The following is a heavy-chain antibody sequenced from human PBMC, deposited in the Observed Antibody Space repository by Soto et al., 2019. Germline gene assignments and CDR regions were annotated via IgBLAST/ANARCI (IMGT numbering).Heavy chain of an antibody. J-gene: IGHJ6*02. CDR1: GFTFSSYG. V-gene: IGHV3-30*18. D-gene: IGHD6-13*01. CDR2: ISYDGGNK. CDR3: AKEIIISSSWYPGYYYYYGMDV. Sequence: PGGSLRLSCAASGFTFSSYGMHWVRQAPGKGLEWVAVISYDGGNKYYADSVKGRFTISRDNSKNTLYLQMNSLRAEDTAVYYCAKEIIISSSWYPGYYYYYGMDVWGQGTTVTVSS.